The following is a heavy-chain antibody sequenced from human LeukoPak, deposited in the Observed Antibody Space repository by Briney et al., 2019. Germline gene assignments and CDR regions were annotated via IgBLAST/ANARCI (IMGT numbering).Heavy chain of an antibody. Sequence: SVKVSCKASGGTFSSYAMSWVRQAPGQGLEWMGRIIPILGIANYAQKFQGRVTVTTDTSTSTAYMDLRSLRSDDTAVYYCARTNLDCNSGLCYDYWGQGTPVTVSS. CDR1: GGTFSSYA. CDR3: ARTNLDCNSGLCYDY. D-gene: IGHD2-8*01. V-gene: IGHV1-69*04. J-gene: IGHJ4*02. CDR2: IIPILGIA.